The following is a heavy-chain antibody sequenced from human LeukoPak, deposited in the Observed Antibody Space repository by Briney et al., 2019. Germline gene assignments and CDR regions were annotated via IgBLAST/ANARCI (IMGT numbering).Heavy chain of an antibody. J-gene: IGHJ4*02. V-gene: IGHV3-48*03. CDR3: ARFSVVTGCDY. CDR1: GFTFSSYE. D-gene: IGHD4-23*01. Sequence: GGSLRLSCAASGFTFSSYEMNWVRQAPGKGLQWVSYISSSGTTTLYADSVKGRFTISRDNAKNSLYLQMNSLRAEDTAVYYCARFSVVTGCDYWGQGAPVTVSS. CDR2: ISSSGTTT.